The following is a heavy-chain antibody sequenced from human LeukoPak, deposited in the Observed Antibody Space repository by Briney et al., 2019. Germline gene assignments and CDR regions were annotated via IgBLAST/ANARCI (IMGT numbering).Heavy chain of an antibody. CDR2: IYPGNSHI. CDR1: GYSFSSYW. D-gene: IGHD3-3*01. Sequence: GESLKISCKGSGYSFSSYWIGWVRQMPGKGLEWVGIIYPGNSHIRYSPSFQGQVTISADKSISTAYLQWSSLKVSDTAIYYCARHGEDSYGFWSDYPNNLFDPWGQGTLVTVSS. V-gene: IGHV5-51*01. CDR3: ARHGEDSYGFWSDYPNNLFDP. J-gene: IGHJ5*02.